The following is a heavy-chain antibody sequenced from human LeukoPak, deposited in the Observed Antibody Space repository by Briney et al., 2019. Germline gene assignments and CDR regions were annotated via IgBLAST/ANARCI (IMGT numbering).Heavy chain of an antibody. Sequence: ASVKVSCKASGYTFTSYYIYWVRQAPGQGLEWMGVINPSGGSTNYAQKFQGRVTMTRDTSTSTVYMEFSSLRSVDTAVYYCARRIAVAGTLWFDPWGQGTLVTVSS. J-gene: IGHJ5*02. CDR2: INPSGGST. CDR3: ARRIAVAGTLWFDP. D-gene: IGHD6-19*01. CDR1: GYTFTSYY. V-gene: IGHV1-46*01.